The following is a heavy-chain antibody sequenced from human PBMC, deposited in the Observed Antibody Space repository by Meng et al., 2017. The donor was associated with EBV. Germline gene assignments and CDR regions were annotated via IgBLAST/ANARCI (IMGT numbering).Heavy chain of an antibody. J-gene: IGHJ4*02. CDR3: VRGYDYGDYVDY. V-gene: IGHV4-39*07. D-gene: IGHD4-17*01. CDR2: FYSVATT. CDR1: GGSISTPNYY. Sequence: LQLQESGPGLVKPSETRSLICTVSGGSISTPNYYWGWIRQPPGKGLEWIGTFYSVATTFYNPSLKSRLTISVDTSKNQFSLRLSSVTAADTAIYYCVRGYDYGDYVDYWGQGTLVTVSS.